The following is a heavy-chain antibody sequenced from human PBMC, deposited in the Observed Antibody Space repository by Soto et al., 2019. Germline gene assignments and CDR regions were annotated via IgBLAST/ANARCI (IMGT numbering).Heavy chain of an antibody. V-gene: IGHV1-69*02. J-gene: IGHJ3*02. Sequence: QVQLVQSGAEVKKPGSSVKVSCKASGGTFSSYTISWVRQAPGRGLEWMGRIIPILGIANYAQKFQGRVTITADKSTSTAYMELSSLRSEDTAVYYCARVAVVIAMTDAFDIWGQGTMVTVSS. CDR3: ARVAVVIAMTDAFDI. D-gene: IGHD2-21*01. CDR1: GGTFSSYT. CDR2: IIPILGIA.